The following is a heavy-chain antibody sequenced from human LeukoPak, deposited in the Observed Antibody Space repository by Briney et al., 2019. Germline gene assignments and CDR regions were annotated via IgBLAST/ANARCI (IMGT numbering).Heavy chain of an antibody. CDR2: ISAYNGNT. V-gene: IGHV1-18*04. Sequence: ASVKVSCKASGYTFTSYGISWVRQAPGQGLEWMGWISAYNGNTNYAQKLQGRVTMTTDTSTSTAHMELRSLRSDDTAVYYCARDGNLLYCSGGSCYSGYFDYWGQGTLVTVSS. CDR1: GYTFTSYG. CDR3: ARDGNLLYCSGGSCYSGYFDY. D-gene: IGHD2-15*01. J-gene: IGHJ4*02.